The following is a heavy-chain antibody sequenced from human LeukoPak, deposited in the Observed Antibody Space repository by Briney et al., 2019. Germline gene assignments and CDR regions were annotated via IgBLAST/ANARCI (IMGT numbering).Heavy chain of an antibody. D-gene: IGHD3-10*01. CDR1: GGSISSSNYY. J-gene: IGHJ4*02. V-gene: IGHV4-39*07. CDR3: ARDMSLLWFGESSPFDY. Sequence: PSETLSLACTVSGGSISSSNYYRGRIRQPPGKGVEWIGSIYNSGSTYYNPSLKSRVTISVDTSNSRFSLKLSSVTAADMAVYYCARDMSLLWFGESSPFDYWGQGTLVTVSS. CDR2: IYNSGST.